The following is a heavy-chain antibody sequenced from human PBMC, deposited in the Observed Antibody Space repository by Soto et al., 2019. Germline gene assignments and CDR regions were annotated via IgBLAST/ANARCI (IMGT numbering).Heavy chain of an antibody. Sequence: SLTCTVSGGSISSGDYYWSWIRQPPGKGLEWIGYIYYSGSTYYNPSLKSRVTISVDTSKNQFSLKLSSVTAADTAVYYCAREPTYYYGSGAGYGMDVWGQGTTVTVSS. CDR2: IYYSGST. CDR1: GGSISSGDYY. V-gene: IGHV4-30-4*01. D-gene: IGHD3-10*01. CDR3: AREPTYYYGSGAGYGMDV. J-gene: IGHJ6*02.